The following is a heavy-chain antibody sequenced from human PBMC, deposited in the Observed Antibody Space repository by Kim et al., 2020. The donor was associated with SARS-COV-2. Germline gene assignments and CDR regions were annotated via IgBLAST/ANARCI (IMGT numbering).Heavy chain of an antibody. V-gene: IGHV3-48*04. J-gene: IGHJ6*02. CDR3: ARGRSSGRAGMDV. D-gene: IGHD6-19*01. CDR2: ISSGSSTI. CDR1: GFTFSSHS. Sequence: GGSPRLSCAASGFTFSSHSMKWVRQAPGKGLEWVSYISSGSSTIYYADSVKGRFTISRDNAKNSMYLQMNSLRAEDTAVYYCARGRSSGRAGMDVWGQGTTVTVSS.